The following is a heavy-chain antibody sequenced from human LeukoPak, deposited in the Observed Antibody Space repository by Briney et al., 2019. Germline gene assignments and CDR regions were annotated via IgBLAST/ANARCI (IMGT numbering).Heavy chain of an antibody. J-gene: IGHJ6*02. CDR3: ARDRGSVSIPNGPYYYYGMDV. CDR1: GGAMSIYY. CDR2: IYYSGST. Sequence: SETLSLTCAVSGGAMSIYYGSWIRQPPGKGLEWIGDIYYSGSTNYNPSLKSRVTISVDTSKNQFSLKLSSVTAADTAVYYCARDRGSVSIPNGPYYYYGMDVWGQGTTVTVSS. D-gene: IGHD2-21*01. V-gene: IGHV4-59*01.